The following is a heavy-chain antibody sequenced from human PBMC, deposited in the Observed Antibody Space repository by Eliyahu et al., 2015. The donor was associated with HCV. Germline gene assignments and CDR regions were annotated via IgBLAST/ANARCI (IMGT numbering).Heavy chain of an antibody. CDR3: ARSSRGAYDFWSGIYGMDV. CDR2: ISAYNGNT. D-gene: IGHD3-3*01. J-gene: IGHJ6*02. CDR1: GYTFXSYG. V-gene: IGHV1-18*04. Sequence: QVQLVQSGAEVKKPGASVKVSCXASGYTFXSYGISWVRQAPGQGLEWMGWISAYNGNTNYAQKLQGRVTMTTDTSTSTAYMELRSLRSDDTAVYYCARSSRGAYDFWSGIYGMDVWGQGTTVTVSS.